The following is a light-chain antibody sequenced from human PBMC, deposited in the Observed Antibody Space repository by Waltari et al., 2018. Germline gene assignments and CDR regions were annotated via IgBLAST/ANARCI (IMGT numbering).Light chain of an antibody. V-gene: IGLV1-47*01. J-gene: IGLJ3*02. Sequence: QSVLTQPPSASGTPGQRVTISCSGRSSNIGSNYVYWYQHVPGAAPKLLIYRNNQRPSGVPDRFSGSKSGPSASLAISGLRSEDEAYYYCAAWDDSLSRWLLGGGTKLTVL. CDR2: RNN. CDR3: AAWDDSLSRWL. CDR1: SSNIGSNY.